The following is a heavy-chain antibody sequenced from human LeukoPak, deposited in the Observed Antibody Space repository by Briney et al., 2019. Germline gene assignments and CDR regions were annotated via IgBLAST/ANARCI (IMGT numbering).Heavy chain of an antibody. Sequence: SETLSLTCAVYGGSFSGYYWSWIRQPPMKGLEWIGEINHSGSTNYNPSLKSRVTISVDTSKNQFSLKLSSVTAADTAVYYCARYDMVRGVFDYWGQGTLVTVSS. D-gene: IGHD3-10*01. J-gene: IGHJ4*02. CDR2: INHSGST. CDR3: ARYDMVRGVFDY. CDR1: GGSFSGYY. V-gene: IGHV4-34*01.